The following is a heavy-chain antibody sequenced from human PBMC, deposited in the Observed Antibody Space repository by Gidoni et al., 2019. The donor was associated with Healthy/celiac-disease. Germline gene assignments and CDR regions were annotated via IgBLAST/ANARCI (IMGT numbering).Heavy chain of an antibody. Sequence: QVQLVESGGGVVQPGRSLRLSCAASGFTFSSYGMHWVRQATGKGLEWVAVIWYDGSNKYYADSVKGRFTISRDNSKNTLYLQMNSLRAEDTAVYYCARDLDHGSSWHEDYWGQGTLVTVSS. CDR2: IWYDGSNK. J-gene: IGHJ4*02. D-gene: IGHD6-13*01. CDR3: ARDLDHGSSWHEDY. CDR1: GFTFSSYG. V-gene: IGHV3-33*01.